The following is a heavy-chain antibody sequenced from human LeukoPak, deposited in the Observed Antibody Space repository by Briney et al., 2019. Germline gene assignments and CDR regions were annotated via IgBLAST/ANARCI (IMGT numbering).Heavy chain of an antibody. V-gene: IGHV4-59*08. CDR1: GGSISSYY. J-gene: IGHJ3*02. D-gene: IGHD3-9*01. CDR3: ARDSRLGAFDI. CDR2: IYYSGST. Sequence: TPSETLSLTCTVSGGSISSYYWSWIRQPPGKGLEWIGYIYYSGSTNYNPSLKSRVTISVDTSKNQFSLKLSSVTAADTAVYYCARDSRLGAFDIWGQGTMVNVSS.